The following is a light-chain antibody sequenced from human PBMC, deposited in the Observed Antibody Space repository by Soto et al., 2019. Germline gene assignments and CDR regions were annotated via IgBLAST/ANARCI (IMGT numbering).Light chain of an antibody. Sequence: QSVLTQPPSASGTPGQRVTISCSGSTPTIGSNYVYWYQQVPGTAPKLLIYRNNQRPSGVPGRFSGSKAGTSASLAISGLRSEDEADYYCAAWDDSLSAFYVFGTGTKVTVL. V-gene: IGLV1-47*01. CDR3: AAWDDSLSAFYV. CDR1: TPTIGSNY. J-gene: IGLJ1*01. CDR2: RNN.